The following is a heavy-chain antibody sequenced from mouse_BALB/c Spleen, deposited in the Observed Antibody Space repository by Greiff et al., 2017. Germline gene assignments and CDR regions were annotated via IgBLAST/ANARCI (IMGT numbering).Heavy chain of an antibody. D-gene: IGHD1-1*02. V-gene: IGHV1-15*01. CDR3: TRDPYGGNSWFAY. CDR2: IDPETGGT. CDR1: GYTFTDYE. J-gene: IGHJ3*01. Sequence: QVQLQQSGAELVRPGASVTLSCKASGYTFTDYEMHWVKQTPVHGLEWIGAIDPETGGTAYNQKFKGKATLTADKSSSTAYMELRSLTSEDSAVYYCTRDPYGGNSWFAYWGQGTLVTVSA.